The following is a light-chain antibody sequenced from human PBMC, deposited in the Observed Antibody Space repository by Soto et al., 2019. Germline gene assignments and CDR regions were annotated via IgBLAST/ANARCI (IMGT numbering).Light chain of an antibody. CDR3: QQYGSSIT. V-gene: IGKV3-11*01. J-gene: IGKJ5*01. CDR2: DAS. CDR1: QSIGNF. Sequence: IVLTQSPATLSLSPGERATLSCRASQSIGNFLAWYQQKPGQAPRLLIYDASNKATDNTDRFSGGGSGTDFTLTISSLEPEDFAVYYCQQYGSSITFGQGTRLEIK.